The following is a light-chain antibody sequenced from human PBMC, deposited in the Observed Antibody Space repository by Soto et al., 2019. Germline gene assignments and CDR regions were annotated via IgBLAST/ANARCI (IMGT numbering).Light chain of an antibody. CDR2: DAS. J-gene: IGKJ1*01. CDR3: QQYNSYWT. V-gene: IGKV1-5*01. Sequence: DIQMTQSPSTLSASVGDRVTITCRASQSISSWLAWYQQKPGKAPKLLIYDASSLESGVPSRFSGSGSGTEFTLTSSSLQLHDFATSYCQQYNSYWTFGQGTKVEIK. CDR1: QSISSW.